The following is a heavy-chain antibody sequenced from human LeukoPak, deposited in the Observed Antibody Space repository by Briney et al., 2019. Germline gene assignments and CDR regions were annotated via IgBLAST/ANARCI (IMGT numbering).Heavy chain of an antibody. CDR2: ISYDGSNK. D-gene: IGHD3-22*01. CDR1: GLTLSSYA. Sequence: GGSLRLSRAASGLTLSSYAMSWVRQAPGKGLEWVAVISYDGSNKYYADSVKGRFTISRDNSKNTLYLQMNSLRAEDTAVYYCARGPGGMIVVVPNYFDYWGQGTLVTVSS. J-gene: IGHJ4*02. V-gene: IGHV3-30-3*01. CDR3: ARGPGGMIVVVPNYFDY.